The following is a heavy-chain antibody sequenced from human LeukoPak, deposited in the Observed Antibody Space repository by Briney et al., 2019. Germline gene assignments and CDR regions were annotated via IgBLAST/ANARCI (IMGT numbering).Heavy chain of an antibody. CDR2: IYSGGST. Sequence: GGSLRLSCAASGFTVSSNYMSWVRQAPGKGLEWVSVIYSGGSTYYADSVKGRFTISRDSAKNSLLLQMNSLRAEDTAVYYCARADMATTYYFDYWGQGTPVTVSS. V-gene: IGHV3-66*01. D-gene: IGHD5-24*01. J-gene: IGHJ4*02. CDR3: ARADMATTYYFDY. CDR1: GFTVSSNY.